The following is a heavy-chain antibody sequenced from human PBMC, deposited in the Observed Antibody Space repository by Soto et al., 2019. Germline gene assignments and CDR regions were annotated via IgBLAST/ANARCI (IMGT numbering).Heavy chain of an antibody. Sequence: SVKVSCKASGGTFSSYAISWVRQAPGQGLEWMGGIIPIFGTANYAQKFQGRVTITADESTSSAYMELSSLRSEDTAVYYCARGVAAAGTSQFDYWGQGTLVTVSS. CDR3: ARGVAAAGTSQFDY. V-gene: IGHV1-69*13. CDR1: GGTFSSYA. CDR2: IIPIFGTA. J-gene: IGHJ4*02. D-gene: IGHD6-13*01.